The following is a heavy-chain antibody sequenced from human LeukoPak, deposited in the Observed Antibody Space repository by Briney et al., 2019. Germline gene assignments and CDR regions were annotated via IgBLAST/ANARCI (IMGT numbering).Heavy chain of an antibody. D-gene: IGHD3-22*01. Sequence: GESLKISCKGSGYSFTSYWIGWVRQMPGKGLEWMGIIYPGYSDTRVSPSFQGQVTISADKSISTAYLQWSSLKASDTAMYYCARHGTTYYYDSSGPRAWVDAFDIWGQGTMVTVSS. CDR1: GYSFTSYW. V-gene: IGHV5-51*01. CDR3: ARHGTTYYYDSSGPRAWVDAFDI. CDR2: IYPGYSDT. J-gene: IGHJ3*02.